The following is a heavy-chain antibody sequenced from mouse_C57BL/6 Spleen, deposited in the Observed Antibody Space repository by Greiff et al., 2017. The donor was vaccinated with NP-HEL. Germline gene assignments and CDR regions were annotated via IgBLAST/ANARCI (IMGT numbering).Heavy chain of an antibody. J-gene: IGHJ4*01. V-gene: IGHV5-9-1*02. Sequence: EVKLMESGEGLVKPGGSLKLSCAASGFTFSSYAMSWVRQTPEKRLEWVAYISSGGDYIYYADTVKGRFTISRDNARNTLYLQMSSLKSEDTAMYYCTRGNYYGSSYLDYYAMDYWGQGTSVTVSS. CDR1: GFTFSSYA. CDR2: ISSGGDYI. D-gene: IGHD1-1*01. CDR3: TRGNYYGSSYLDYYAMDY.